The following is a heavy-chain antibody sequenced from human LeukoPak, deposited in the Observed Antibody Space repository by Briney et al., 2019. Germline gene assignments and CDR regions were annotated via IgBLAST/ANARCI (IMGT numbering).Heavy chain of an antibody. D-gene: IGHD2-2*01. CDR2: ISYDGSNK. V-gene: IGHV3-30*18. CDR1: GSTSSSYG. J-gene: IGHJ4*02. Sequence: PGRSLRLSCAASGSTSSSYGMHWVRQAPGKGLEWVAVISYDGSNKYYADSVKGRFTISRDNTKNTLYLQMNSLRAEDTAVYYCAKIPATDHDYWGQGTLVSVSS. CDR3: AKIPATDHDY.